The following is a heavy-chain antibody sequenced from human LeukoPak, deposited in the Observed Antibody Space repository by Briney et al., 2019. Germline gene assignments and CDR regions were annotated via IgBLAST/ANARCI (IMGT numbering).Heavy chain of an antibody. CDR2: IKQDGSEN. Sequence: GGSLRLSCVASGFTFSDYWMTWVRQAPGKGLEWVANIKQDGSENFCVDSVKGRFTISRDNAENSLYLHMNSLRAEDTAVYYCARGLWSGTYWGQGSLVTVSS. CDR1: GFTFSDYW. D-gene: IGHD3-10*01. J-gene: IGHJ4*02. CDR3: ARGLWSGTY. V-gene: IGHV3-7*01.